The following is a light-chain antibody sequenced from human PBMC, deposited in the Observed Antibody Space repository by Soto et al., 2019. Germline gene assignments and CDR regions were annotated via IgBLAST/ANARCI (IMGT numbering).Light chain of an antibody. CDR3: QQYVTSPPGT. J-gene: IGKJ1*01. V-gene: IGKV3-20*01. CDR2: GAS. Sequence: IVLTQSPGTLSLSPGERATLSCRASQSVSSSYLAWYQQKPGQATRLLIYGASSRSTGIPDRCSGSGSGTDFTVTISRLETGDFSVYYCQQYVTSPPGTFGQGTEVEIK. CDR1: QSVSSSY.